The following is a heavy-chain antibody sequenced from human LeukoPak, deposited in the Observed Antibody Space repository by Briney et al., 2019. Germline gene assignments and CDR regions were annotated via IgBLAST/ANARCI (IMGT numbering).Heavy chain of an antibody. CDR1: GFTFSSYS. Sequence: GGSLRLSCAASGFTFSSYSMNWVRQAPGKGLEWVSAISASGNTYYADSVKGRFTISRDNAKNSLYLQMNSLRAEDTAVYYCARDPGSGYEEHFDYWGQGTLVTVSS. CDR2: ISASGNT. V-gene: IGHV3-23*01. J-gene: IGHJ4*02. CDR3: ARDPGSGYEEHFDY. D-gene: IGHD5-12*01.